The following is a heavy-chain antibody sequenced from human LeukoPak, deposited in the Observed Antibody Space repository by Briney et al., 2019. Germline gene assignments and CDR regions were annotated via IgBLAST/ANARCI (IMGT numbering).Heavy chain of an antibody. Sequence: PSETLSLTCTVSGGSISSGSYYWSWIRQPAGKGLEWIGRIYTSGSTNYNPSLKSRVTISVDTSKNQFPLKLSSVTAADTAVYYCARAPKDGYCSSTSCYGGYMDVWGKGTTVTVSS. CDR2: IYTSGST. CDR1: GGSISSGSYY. D-gene: IGHD2-2*03. V-gene: IGHV4-61*02. J-gene: IGHJ6*03. CDR3: ARAPKDGYCSSTSCYGGYMDV.